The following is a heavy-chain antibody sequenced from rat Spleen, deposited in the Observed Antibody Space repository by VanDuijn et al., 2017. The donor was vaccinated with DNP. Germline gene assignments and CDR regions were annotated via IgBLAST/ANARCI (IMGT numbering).Heavy chain of an antibody. CDR2: IRSDGYTP. Sequence: EVQLVESGGGLVQPGRSLKLSCEASGFTFSDYYMAWVRQAPKKGLKWVAYIRSDGYTPYYRDSVKGRFTISRDNAKRTLYLQMNSLRSEDMATYYCVRWNSGHFDYWGQGVMVTVSS. V-gene: IGHV5-22*01. D-gene: IGHD4-3*01. J-gene: IGHJ2*01. CDR3: VRWNSGHFDY. CDR1: GFTFSDYY.